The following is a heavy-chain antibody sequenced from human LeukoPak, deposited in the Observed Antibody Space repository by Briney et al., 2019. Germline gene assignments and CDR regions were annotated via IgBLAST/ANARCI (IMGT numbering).Heavy chain of an antibody. CDR3: ARLEITTVTTSDY. CDR2: IIPILGIA. D-gene: IGHD4-17*01. CDR1: GGTFSSYT. J-gene: IGHJ4*02. Sequence: ASVKVSCKASGGTFSSYTISWLRQAPGQGLEWMGRIIPILGIANYAQKFQGRVTITADESTSTAYTELSSLRSEDTAVYYCARLEITTVTTSDYWGQGTLVTVSS. V-gene: IGHV1-69*02.